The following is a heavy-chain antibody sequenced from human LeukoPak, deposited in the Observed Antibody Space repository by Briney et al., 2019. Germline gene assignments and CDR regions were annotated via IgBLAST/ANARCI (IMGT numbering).Heavy chain of an antibody. Sequence: ASVKVSCTASGGTFSSYAISWVRQAPGQGLEWMGGIIPIFGTANYAQKFQGRVTITADESTSTAYMELSSLRSEDTAVYYCARLIGRDYYYYYGMDVWGQGTTVTVSS. CDR3: ARLIGRDYYYYYGMDV. V-gene: IGHV1-69*13. J-gene: IGHJ6*02. D-gene: IGHD2/OR15-2a*01. CDR1: GGTFSSYA. CDR2: IIPIFGTA.